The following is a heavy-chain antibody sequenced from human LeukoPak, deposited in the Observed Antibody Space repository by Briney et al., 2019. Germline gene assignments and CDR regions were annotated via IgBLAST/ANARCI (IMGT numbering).Heavy chain of an antibody. Sequence: PAETLSLTCTVSGGSISNYYWSWIRQPPGKGLEWIGYIYYSGSTNQNPSLKSRVTISVDTSKNQFSLRLSSVTAADTAVYYCARSDYSGSGNYFKGGAFDIWGQGTMVTVSS. V-gene: IGHV4-59*01. CDR2: IYYSGST. CDR3: ARSDYSGSGNYFKGGAFDI. J-gene: IGHJ3*02. D-gene: IGHD3-10*01. CDR1: GGSISNYY.